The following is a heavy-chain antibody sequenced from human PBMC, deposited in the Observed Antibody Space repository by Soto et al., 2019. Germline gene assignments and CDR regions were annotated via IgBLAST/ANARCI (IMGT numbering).Heavy chain of an antibody. CDR1: GYTFTSYG. J-gene: IGHJ4*02. CDR2: NSAYNGNT. CDR3: ARDLAVGLVDY. Sequence: QVQLVQSGAEVKKPGASVKVSCKASGYTFTSYGISWVRQAHGQGLEWMGWNSAYNGNTNYAQKRKGRGNMTTDKSTSTAYMELRSLRSDVTAVYYWARDLAVGLVDYWGQGTLVTVSS. V-gene: IGHV1-18*01. D-gene: IGHD6-19*01.